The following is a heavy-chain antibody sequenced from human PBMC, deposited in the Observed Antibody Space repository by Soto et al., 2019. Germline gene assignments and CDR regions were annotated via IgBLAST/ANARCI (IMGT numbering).Heavy chain of an antibody. D-gene: IGHD3-3*01. Sequence: SETLSLTCAVYGGSFSGYYWSWIRQPPGKGLEWIGEINHSGSTNYNPSLKSRVTISVDTSKNQFSLKLSSVTAADTAVYYCARRGQPRITIFGVVIPNGMDVWGQGTTVTVSS. CDR2: INHSGST. J-gene: IGHJ6*02. CDR1: GGSFSGYY. V-gene: IGHV4-34*01. CDR3: ARRGQPRITIFGVVIPNGMDV.